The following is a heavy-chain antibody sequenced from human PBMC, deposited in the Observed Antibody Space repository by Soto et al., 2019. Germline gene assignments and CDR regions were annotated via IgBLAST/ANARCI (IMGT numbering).Heavy chain of an antibody. J-gene: IGHJ3*01. CDR2: ISARGDRT. V-gene: IGHV3-23*01. D-gene: IGHD5-12*01. Sequence: EVQLLVSGGGSVQPGGSLRLSCEVSGFTLMNYAMSWVRQAPGKGLEWVSQISARGDRTYYADSVKGRFTISKDSSKNTLFLQLNSLRGEDSAVYDCEGSWTWGQGTMVTVSS. CDR1: GFTLMNYA. CDR3: EGSWT.